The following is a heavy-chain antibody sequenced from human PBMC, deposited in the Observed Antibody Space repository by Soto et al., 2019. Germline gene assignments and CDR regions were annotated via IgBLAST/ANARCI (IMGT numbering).Heavy chain of an antibody. V-gene: IGHV4-61*01. CDR3: ARGGGVGYYYYGMDV. CDR2: IYYSGST. D-gene: IGHD2-15*01. CDR1: GGSVSSGSYY. J-gene: IGHJ6*02. Sequence: PSETLSLTCTVSGGSVSSGSYYWSWIRQPPGKGLEWIGYIYYSGSTNYNPSPKSRVTISVDTSKNQFSLKLSSVTAADTAVYYCARGGGVGYYYYGMDVWGQGXTVTVSS.